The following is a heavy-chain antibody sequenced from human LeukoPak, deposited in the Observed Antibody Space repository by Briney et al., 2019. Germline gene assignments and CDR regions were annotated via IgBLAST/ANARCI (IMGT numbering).Heavy chain of an antibody. D-gene: IGHD2-21*02. CDR2: ISGDGINT. J-gene: IGHJ4*02. CDR3: AKRAQVTAKSPYFDY. CDR1: GFTFSSYA. Sequence: GGSLRLSCAASGFTFSSYAMSWVRQVPGKGLEWVSSISGDGINTYYADSVKGRFTISRDNSKNTLYLQMNSLRAEDTAIYYCAKRAQVTAKSPYFDYWGQGTLVTVSS. V-gene: IGHV3-23*01.